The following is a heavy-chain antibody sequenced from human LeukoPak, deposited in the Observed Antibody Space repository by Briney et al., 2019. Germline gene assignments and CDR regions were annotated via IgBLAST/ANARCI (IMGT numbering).Heavy chain of an antibody. CDR3: ARSPSGYRFDS. CDR1: GGSISSGDYY. CDR2: IYYSGST. Sequence: SETLSLTCTVSGGSISSGDYYWSWIRQPPGKGLEWIGYIYYSGSTYYNPSLKSRVTISVDTSKNQFSLKLSSVTAADTAVYYRARSPSGYRFDSWGQGTLVTVSS. V-gene: IGHV4-30-4*02. J-gene: IGHJ4*02. D-gene: IGHD3-22*01.